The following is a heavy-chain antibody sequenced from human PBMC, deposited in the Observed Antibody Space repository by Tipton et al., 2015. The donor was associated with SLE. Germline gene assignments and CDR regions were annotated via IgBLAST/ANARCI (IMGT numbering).Heavy chain of an antibody. D-gene: IGHD3-22*01. J-gene: IGHJ4*02. CDR3: ARYYYDSGGIFDY. V-gene: IGHV4-59*01. CDR2: IHYSGST. CDR1: GGSISNYY. Sequence: TLSLTCTVSGGSISNYYWGWIRQPPAKGLEWIGYIHYSGSTNYNPSLKSRVTISVDMSKNQFSLKMRSVTAAGTAVYYCARYYYDSGGIFDYWGQGTLVTVSS.